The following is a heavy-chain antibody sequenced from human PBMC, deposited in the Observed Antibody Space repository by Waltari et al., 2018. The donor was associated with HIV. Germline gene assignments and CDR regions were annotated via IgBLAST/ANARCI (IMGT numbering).Heavy chain of an antibody. Sequence: QVQLQQWGAGLLKPSETLSLTCSVYCGAFPNFYWNWIRQTPDEGLQWIGEINHGGDTNVNPSLKSRVIMSIDTSKYEISLNLTSVSVADTALYFCARRGSSASPLTLWGRGSRVTVSS. J-gene: IGHJ4*02. CDR3: ARRGSSASPLTL. CDR1: CGAFPNFY. D-gene: IGHD3-10*01. V-gene: IGHV4-34*01. CDR2: INHGGDT.